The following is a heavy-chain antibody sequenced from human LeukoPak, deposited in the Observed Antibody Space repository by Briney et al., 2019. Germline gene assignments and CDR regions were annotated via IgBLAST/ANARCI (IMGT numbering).Heavy chain of an antibody. V-gene: IGHV3-23*01. D-gene: IGHD3-22*01. CDR3: AKGPQLNSGYHPDY. CDR2: ITGSDDRT. Sequence: GGSLRLSCAASGFTFSSAAMTWVRRAPGKGLEWVSTITGSDDRTYYADSVKGRFTISRDYSKNTLHLQMNSLRVEDTAIFYCAKGPQLNSGYHPDYWGQGILVTVSS. CDR1: GFTFSSAA. J-gene: IGHJ4*02.